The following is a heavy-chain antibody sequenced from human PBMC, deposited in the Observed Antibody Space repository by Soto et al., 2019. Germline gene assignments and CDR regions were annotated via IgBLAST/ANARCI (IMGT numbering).Heavy chain of an antibody. CDR2: IASNGADK. CDR1: RITSSAYA. V-gene: IGHV3-23*01. Sequence: GGCRRRSCAASRITSSAYAMSWVRRAPGKGLEWLSTIASNGADKQYADFVKGRFTVSRDSSKSTLSLQMNSLRAEDTAVYYCAADYLRHNSLNGYYYSYGMDVWGQGTTVTVS. CDR3: AADYLRHNSLNGYYYSYGMDV. D-gene: IGHD4-17*01. J-gene: IGHJ6*02.